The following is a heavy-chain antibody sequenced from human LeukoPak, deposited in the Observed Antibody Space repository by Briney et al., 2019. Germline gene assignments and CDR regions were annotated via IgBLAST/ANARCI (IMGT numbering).Heavy chain of an antibody. Sequence: SETLSLTCTVSGGSISSYYWSWIRQPPGKGLEWIGYIYYSGSTKYNPSLKSRVTISVDTSKNQFFLRLSSVTAADTAVYYCARRELLWFGGTDAFDIWGQGTMVTVSS. J-gene: IGHJ3*02. CDR2: IYYSGST. CDR1: GGSISSYY. CDR3: ARRELLWFGGTDAFDI. D-gene: IGHD3-10*01. V-gene: IGHV4-59*12.